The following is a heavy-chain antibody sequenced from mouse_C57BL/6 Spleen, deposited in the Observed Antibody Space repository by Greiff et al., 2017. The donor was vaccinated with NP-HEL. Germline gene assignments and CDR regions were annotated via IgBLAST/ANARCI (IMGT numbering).Heavy chain of an antibody. CDR1: GFSFNTYA. CDR3: VRQGDWAHFDY. D-gene: IGHD4-1*01. V-gene: IGHV10-1*01. J-gene: IGHJ2*01. CDR2: IRSKSNNYAT. Sequence: EVKLMESGGGLVQPKGSLKLSCAASGFSFNTYAMNWVRQAPGKGLEWVARIRSKSNNYATYYADSVKDRFTISRDDSESMLYLQMNNLKTEDTAMYYCVRQGDWAHFDYWGQGTTLTVSS.